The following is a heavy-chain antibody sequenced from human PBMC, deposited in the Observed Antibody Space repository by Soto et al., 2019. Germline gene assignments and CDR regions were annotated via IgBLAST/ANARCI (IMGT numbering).Heavy chain of an antibody. J-gene: IGHJ6*02. CDR1: GGSFSGIY. CDR2: INHSGST. V-gene: IGHV4-34*01. D-gene: IGHD5-18*01. Sequence: SETLSLTCVVYGGSFSGIYWSWIRQPPGKGLEWIGEINHSGSTNYSPSLESRVTISLDTSNNQFSLKLSSVTAADTAVYYCARGPGYSYGYSVYYYYCGMDVWGQGTTVTVSS. CDR3: ARGPGYSYGYSVYYYYCGMDV.